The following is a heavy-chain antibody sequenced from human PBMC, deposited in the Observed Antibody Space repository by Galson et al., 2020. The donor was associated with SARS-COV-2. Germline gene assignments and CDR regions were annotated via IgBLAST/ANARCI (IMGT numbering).Heavy chain of an antibody. Sequence: GESLKISCAASGFTFSSYSMNWVRQAPGKGLEWVSSISSSSSYIYYADSVKGRFTISRDNAKNSLYLQMNSLRAEDTAVYYCARDYSSRYYFDYWGQGTLVTVSS. V-gene: IGHV3-21*01. CDR1: GFTFSSYS. CDR2: ISSSSSYI. J-gene: IGHJ4*02. CDR3: ARDYSSRYYFDY. D-gene: IGHD6-6*01.